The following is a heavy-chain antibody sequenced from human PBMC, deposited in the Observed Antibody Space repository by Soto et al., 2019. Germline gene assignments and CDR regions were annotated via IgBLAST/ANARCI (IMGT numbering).Heavy chain of an antibody. CDR1: GYTFTSYY. V-gene: IGHV1-46*01. D-gene: IGHD2-2*02. CDR2: INPSGGST. J-gene: IGHJ6*02. Sequence: QVQLVQSGAEVKKPGASVKVSCKASGYTFTSYYMHWVRQAPGQGLEWMGIINPSGGSTSYAQKFQGRVTMNRDTSTSTVYMELSSLRSEDTAVYYCARDSYTLPFYYYYGMDVWGQGTTVTVSS. CDR3: ARDSYTLPFYYYYGMDV.